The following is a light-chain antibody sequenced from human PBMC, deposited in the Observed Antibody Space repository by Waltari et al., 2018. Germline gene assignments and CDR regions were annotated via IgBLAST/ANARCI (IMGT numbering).Light chain of an antibody. CDR3: QKYNSALFT. CDR1: QGISNY. J-gene: IGKJ3*01. CDR2: AAS. Sequence: DLQMAQYPSSLSASVGERVASTCRASQGISNYLAWYQQKPGKVPKLLIYAASTLQSGVPSRFSGSGSGTDFTLTISSLQPEDVATYYCQKYNSALFTFGPGTKVDIK. V-gene: IGKV1-27*01.